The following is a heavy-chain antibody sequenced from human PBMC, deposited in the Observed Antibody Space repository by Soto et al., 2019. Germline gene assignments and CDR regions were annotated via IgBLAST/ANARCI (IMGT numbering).Heavy chain of an antibody. CDR3: ASSYSSGWFFDY. Sequence: PXGSLRLSCAASGFTFSSYAMRWVRQAPGKGLEWVAVISYDGSNKYYADSVKGRFTISRDNSKNTPYLQMNSLRAEDTAVYYCASSYSSGWFFDYWGQGTLVTVYS. CDR1: GFTFSSYA. V-gene: IGHV3-30-3*01. D-gene: IGHD6-19*01. J-gene: IGHJ4*02. CDR2: ISYDGSNK.